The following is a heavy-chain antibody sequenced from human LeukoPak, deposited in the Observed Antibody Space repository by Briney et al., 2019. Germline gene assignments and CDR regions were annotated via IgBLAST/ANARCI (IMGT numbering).Heavy chain of an antibody. V-gene: IGHV1-69*06. CDR3: ARAYDSSGYYYGLDAFDI. J-gene: IGHJ3*02. CDR2: IIPIFGTA. CDR1: GGTFSSYA. Sequence: SVKVSCKASGGTFSSYAISWVRQAPGQGLEWMGGIIPIFGTANYAQKFQGRVTITADKSTSTAYMELRSLRSDDTAVYYCARAYDSSGYYYGLDAFDIWGQGTMVTVSS. D-gene: IGHD3-22*01.